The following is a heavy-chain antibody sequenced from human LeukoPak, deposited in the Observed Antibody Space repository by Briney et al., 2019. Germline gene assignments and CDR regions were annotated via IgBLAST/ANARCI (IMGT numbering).Heavy chain of an antibody. J-gene: IGHJ4*02. CDR1: GGSISSYY. Sequence: SETLSLTCTVSGGSISSYYWSWIRQPPGKGLEWIGYIYYSGSTNYNPSLKSRVTISVDTSKNHFSLKLSSVTAADTAVYYCARGSDSGSYYFDYWGQGTLVTVSS. V-gene: IGHV4-59*01. D-gene: IGHD3-10*01. CDR2: IYYSGST. CDR3: ARGSDSGSYYFDY.